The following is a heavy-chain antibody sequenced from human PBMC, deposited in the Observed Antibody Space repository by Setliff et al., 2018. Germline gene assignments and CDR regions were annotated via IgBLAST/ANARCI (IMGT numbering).Heavy chain of an antibody. D-gene: IGHD1-26*01. CDR2: VFYGGST. V-gene: IGHV4-59*08. CDR3: ARHLGPWDPVDY. CDR1: GASTTTYY. Sequence: SETLSLTCAVSGASTTTYYWSWIRQPPGKGLEWIGYVFYGGSTKFNPPLKSRASISVDTTKNQFSLRLISVTAADTAIYYCARHLGPWDPVDYWGPGTLVTVSS. J-gene: IGHJ4*02.